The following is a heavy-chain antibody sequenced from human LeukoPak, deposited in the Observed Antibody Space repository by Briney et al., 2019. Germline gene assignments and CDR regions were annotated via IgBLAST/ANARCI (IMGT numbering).Heavy chain of an antibody. CDR3: ARSPNPIVVVPSRSRKNYFDY. CDR1: GASISSGNYY. Sequence: PSETLSLTCTVSGASISSGNYYWSWIRQPPGKGLEWIGYISYSGSTYYNPSLKSRVTISVDTSKNQFSLKLSSVTAADTAVYYCARSPNPIVVVPSRSRKNYFDYWGQGTLVTVSS. J-gene: IGHJ4*02. CDR2: ISYSGST. V-gene: IGHV4-30-4*01. D-gene: IGHD2-2*01.